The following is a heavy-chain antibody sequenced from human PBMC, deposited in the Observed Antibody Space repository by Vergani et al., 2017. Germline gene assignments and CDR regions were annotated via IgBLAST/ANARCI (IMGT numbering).Heavy chain of an antibody. V-gene: IGHV3-49*03. J-gene: IGHJ3*02. CDR3: VRDQVTMLRGSDALDI. D-gene: IGHD3-10*01. CDR1: GFTFGYYA. CDR2: IRSKAYGLAT. Sequence: EVQLVESGGDLVQPGRSLRLSCTASGFTFGYYAMDWFRQAPGQGLEWVGGIRSKAYGLATIYAASVKGRFTISRDDSKSIAYLQMNNLQTEDTAMYYCVRDQVTMLRGSDALDIWGQGTMVTVSS.